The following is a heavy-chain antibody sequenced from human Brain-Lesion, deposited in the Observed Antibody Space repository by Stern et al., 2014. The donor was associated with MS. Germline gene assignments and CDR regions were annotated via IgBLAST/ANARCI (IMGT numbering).Heavy chain of an antibody. Sequence: LVQSGGGLVQPGGSLRLSCAASAFTFNSYAMSWVRQAPGKGLKWVSAISSSDNSAYYADSLKGRFTISRDNGKNTLFLQMNSLRAEDTAVYYCAKFQSSSPYYGMDVWGQGTTVTVSS. J-gene: IGHJ6*02. CDR2: ISSSDNSA. CDR3: AKFQSSSPYYGMDV. CDR1: AFTFNSYA. V-gene: IGHV3-23*04. D-gene: IGHD6-13*01.